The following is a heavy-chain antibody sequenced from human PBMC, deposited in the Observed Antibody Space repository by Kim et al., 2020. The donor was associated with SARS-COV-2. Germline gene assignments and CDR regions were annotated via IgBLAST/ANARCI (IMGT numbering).Heavy chain of an antibody. CDR2: ISYDGSNK. V-gene: IGHV3-30*18. CDR3: AKEGLLWFGESKYGMDV. CDR1: GFTFSSYG. J-gene: IGHJ6*02. Sequence: GGSLRLSCAASGFTFSSYGMHWVRQAPGKGLEWVAVISYDGSNKYYADSVKGRFTISRDNSKNTLYLQMNSLRAEDTAVYYCAKEGLLWFGESKYGMDVWGQGTTVTVSS. D-gene: IGHD3-10*01.